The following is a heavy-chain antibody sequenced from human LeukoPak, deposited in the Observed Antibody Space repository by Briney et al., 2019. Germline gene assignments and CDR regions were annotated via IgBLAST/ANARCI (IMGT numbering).Heavy chain of an antibody. J-gene: IGHJ3*02. D-gene: IGHD3-10*01. CDR3: ARDRGSAFDI. CDR1: GGSISSGGYS. V-gene: IGHV4-30-2*01. CDR2: IYHSGST. Sequence: SETLSLTCAVSGGSISSGGYSWSWIRQPPGKGLEWIGYIYHSGSTYYNPSLKSRVTISVDRSKNQFSLKLSSVTAADTAVYYCARDRGSAFDIWGQGTVVTVSS.